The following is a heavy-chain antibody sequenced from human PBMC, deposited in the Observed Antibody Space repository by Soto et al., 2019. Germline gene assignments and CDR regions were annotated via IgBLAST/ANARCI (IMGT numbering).Heavy chain of an antibody. Sequence: ASVKVSCKASGYTFTSYGISWVRQAPGQGLEWMGWISAYNGNTNYAQKLQGRVTMTTDTSTSTAYMELRSLRSDDTAVNYCAREGRGYSYGPLIYYYYGMDVWGQGTTVTVSS. CDR1: GYTFTSYG. J-gene: IGHJ6*02. CDR2: ISAYNGNT. CDR3: AREGRGYSYGPLIYYYYGMDV. D-gene: IGHD5-18*01. V-gene: IGHV1-18*04.